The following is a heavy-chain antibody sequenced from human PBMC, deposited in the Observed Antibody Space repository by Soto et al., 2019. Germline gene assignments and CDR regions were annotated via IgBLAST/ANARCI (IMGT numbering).Heavy chain of an antibody. Sequence: QLQLQESGSGLVKPSQTLSLTCAVSGGSISSGGSSWSWIRQPPGKGLEWIGYIYHSGSTYYNPSLKRRATISVDRSKNQFSLKLSSVTAADTAVYYCARAGDSSGPVALGYWGQGTLVTVSS. CDR1: GGSISSGGSS. V-gene: IGHV4-30-2*01. D-gene: IGHD6-19*01. CDR3: ARAGDSSGPVALGY. CDR2: IYHSGST. J-gene: IGHJ4*02.